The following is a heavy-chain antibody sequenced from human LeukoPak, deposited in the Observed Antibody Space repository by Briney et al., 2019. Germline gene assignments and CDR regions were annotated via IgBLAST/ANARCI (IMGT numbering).Heavy chain of an antibody. V-gene: IGHV3-74*01. J-gene: IGHJ5*02. D-gene: IGHD3-10*01. CDR2: ISGDGTAR. CDR3: VRGRGSYGWFDP. Sequence: GGSLRLSCAASGFTSSSYWMHWVRQVPGKGLVGVSRISGDGTARNYADSVKGRFPISRDDAKNTVDLQMNSLRGEDTAVYYCVRGRGSYGWFDPWGQGTLVTVSS. CDR1: GFTSSSYW.